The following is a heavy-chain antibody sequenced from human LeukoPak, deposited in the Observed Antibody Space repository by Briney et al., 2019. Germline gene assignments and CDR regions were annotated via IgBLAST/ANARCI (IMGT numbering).Heavy chain of an antibody. CDR1: GFTFTTYW. CDR2: INQDGSEK. Sequence: PGGSLRLSCAASGFTFTTYWMSWVRQAPGKGLEWVANINQDGSEKYFVDSVKGRFTISRDNSKNTLYLQMNSLRAEDTAVYYCAKGSGPIGEFGLYFDYWGQGTLVTVSS. D-gene: IGHD3-10*01. V-gene: IGHV3-7*03. J-gene: IGHJ4*02. CDR3: AKGSGPIGEFGLYFDY.